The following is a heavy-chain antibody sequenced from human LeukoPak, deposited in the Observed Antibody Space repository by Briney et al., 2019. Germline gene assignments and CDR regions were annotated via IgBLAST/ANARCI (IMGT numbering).Heavy chain of an antibody. CDR2: IKQNGRDT. D-gene: IGHD6-19*01. CDR3: VRDPHEGGNGWYYFDF. J-gene: IGHJ4*02. V-gene: IGHV3-7*03. Sequence: GGSLRLSCVASVSSGLTRWMNWVRQAPGKGLEWVANIKQNGRDTYYVDSVKGRFIISRDNVKNSLYLHLNSLRAEDTAVYYCVRDPHEGGNGWYYFDFWGLGTLVTVSS. CDR1: VSSGLTRW.